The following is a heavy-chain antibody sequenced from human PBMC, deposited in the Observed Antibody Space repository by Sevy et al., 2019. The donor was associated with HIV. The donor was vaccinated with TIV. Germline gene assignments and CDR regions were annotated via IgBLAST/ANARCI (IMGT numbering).Heavy chain of an antibody. V-gene: IGHV3-30*18. Sequence: GGSLRLSCATSGFTFSSYGMHWVRQAPGKGLEWVAVISYDGSNKYYADSVKGRFTISRDNSKNTLYLQMNSLRAEDTAVYYCAKVLHSSGYRVPGYWGQGTLVTVSS. CDR1: GFTFSSYG. CDR3: AKVLHSSGYRVPGY. CDR2: ISYDGSNK. D-gene: IGHD3-22*01. J-gene: IGHJ4*02.